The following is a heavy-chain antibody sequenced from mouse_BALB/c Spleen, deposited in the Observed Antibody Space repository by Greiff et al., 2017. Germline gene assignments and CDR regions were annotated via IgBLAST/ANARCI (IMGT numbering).Heavy chain of an antibody. CDR2: IWSGGST. CDR3: ARNWGLRQGWYFDV. D-gene: IGHD2-4*01. V-gene: IGHV2-2*02. J-gene: IGHJ1*01. CDR1: GFSLTSYG. Sequence: VKLMESGPGLVQPSQSLSITCTVSGFSLTSYGVHWVRQSPGKGLEWLGVIWSGGSTDYNAAFISRLSISKDNSKSQVFFKMNSLQANDTAIYYCARNWGLRQGWYFDVWGAGTTVTVSS.